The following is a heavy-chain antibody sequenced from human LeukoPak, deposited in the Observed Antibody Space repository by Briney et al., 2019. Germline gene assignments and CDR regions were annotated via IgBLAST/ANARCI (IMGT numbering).Heavy chain of an antibody. CDR2: INSDGRTT. J-gene: IGHJ4*02. CDR1: GFTFSSYW. CDR3: AGTVGSAPDYYGSGGYAVLDY. V-gene: IGHV3-74*01. Sequence: GGSLRLSCAASGFTFSSYWMHWVRQVPGKGLVWVSRINSDGRTTRYADSEKGRFTISRDNAKNTLFLQMNSLRAEDTAVYYCAGTVGSAPDYYGSGGYAVLDYWGQGTLVTVSS. D-gene: IGHD3-10*01.